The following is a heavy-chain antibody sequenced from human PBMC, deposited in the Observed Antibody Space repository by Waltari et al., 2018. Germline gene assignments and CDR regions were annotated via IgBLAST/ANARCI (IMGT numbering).Heavy chain of an antibody. D-gene: IGHD2-2*01. CDR2: VGPEHGET. CDR1: GYTFTKLS. CDR3: ATNPIVVVSSAWFDP. Sequence: QVQLVQSGAEVKKPGASVKVSCKASGYTFTKLSINWVRQAPGKGLEWMGGVGPEHGETIYAQKSQGRVTVTEDTSTDTAYMELSSLRSEDTAVYYCATNPIVVVSSAWFDPWGQGTLVTVSS. V-gene: IGHV1-24*01. J-gene: IGHJ5*02.